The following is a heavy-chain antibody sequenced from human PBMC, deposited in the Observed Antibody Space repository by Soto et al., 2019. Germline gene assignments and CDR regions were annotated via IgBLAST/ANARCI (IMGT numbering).Heavy chain of an antibody. J-gene: IGHJ6*03. CDR1: GFTFSSYG. Sequence: GGSLRLSCAASGFTFSSYGMHWVRQAPGKGLEWVAVIWYDGSNKYYADSVKGRFTISRDNSKNTLYLQMNSLRAEDTAVYYCARDGVVVVVPAATYYMDVWGKGTTVTVSS. CDR3: ARDGVVVVVPAATYYMDV. D-gene: IGHD2-2*01. V-gene: IGHV3-33*01. CDR2: IWYDGSNK.